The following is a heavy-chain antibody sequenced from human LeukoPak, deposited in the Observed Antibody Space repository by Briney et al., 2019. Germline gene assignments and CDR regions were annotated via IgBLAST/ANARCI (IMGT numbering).Heavy chain of an antibody. CDR1: GFTFDDYA. V-gene: IGHV3-9*01. CDR2: IAWNGGRV. D-gene: IGHD4-17*01. CDR3: VKDKSTVISLGGGYFDF. Sequence: PGGSLRLSCAASGFTFDDYAMHWVRQVPGKGLEWVSGIAWNGGRVDYVDSVNVRFAISRDNAKNSLYLQMDSLRVEDTAFYYCVKDKSTVISLGGGYFDFWGQGTLVTVSS. J-gene: IGHJ4*02.